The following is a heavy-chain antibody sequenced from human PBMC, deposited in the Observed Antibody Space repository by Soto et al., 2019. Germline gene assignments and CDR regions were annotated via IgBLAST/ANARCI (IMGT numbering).Heavy chain of an antibody. V-gene: IGHV4-61*01. CDR2: IYHTGST. Sequence: XATLSLTFTVSGGSVSISHYYWTWIRQPPGKELEWIGYIYHTGSTNYNPSLKSRVTISVDTSKNQFSLKLSSVTAADTAVYYCAGDSLADRYYYNGLDVCGQRTTVTVSS. CDR1: GGSVSISHYY. J-gene: IGHJ6*02. CDR3: AGDSLADRYYYNGLDV. D-gene: IGHD3-16*01.